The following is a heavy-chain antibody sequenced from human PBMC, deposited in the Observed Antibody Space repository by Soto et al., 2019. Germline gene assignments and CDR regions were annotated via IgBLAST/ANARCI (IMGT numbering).Heavy chain of an antibody. D-gene: IGHD3-16*02. V-gene: IGHV3-48*03. Sequence: GGSLRLSCAASGFTFSSYEMNWVRQAPGKGLEWVSYISSSGSTIYYADSVKGRFTISRDNAKNSLYLQMNSLRAEDTAVYYCAREFEYDYVWGSYRLTNYFDYWGQGTLVTVSS. CDR2: ISSSGSTI. J-gene: IGHJ4*02. CDR1: GFTFSSYE. CDR3: AREFEYDYVWGSYRLTNYFDY.